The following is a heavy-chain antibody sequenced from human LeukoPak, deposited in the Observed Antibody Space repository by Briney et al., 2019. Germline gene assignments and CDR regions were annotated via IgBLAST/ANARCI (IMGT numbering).Heavy chain of an antibody. D-gene: IGHD3-10*01. Sequence: PGGSLRLSCTASGFTFGDYAMSWVRQAPGKGLEWVGFIRSKAYGGTTEYAASVKGRFTISRDDSKSIAYLQMNSLKTEDTAVYYCTRDRLLLFGEQDCWGQGTLVTVSS. CDR1: GFTFGDYA. V-gene: IGHV3-49*04. J-gene: IGHJ4*02. CDR3: TRDRLLLFGEQDC. CDR2: IRSKAYGGTT.